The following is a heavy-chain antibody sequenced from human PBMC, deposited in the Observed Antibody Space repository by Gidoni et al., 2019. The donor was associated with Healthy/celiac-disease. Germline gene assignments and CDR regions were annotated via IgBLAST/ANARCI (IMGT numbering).Heavy chain of an antibody. D-gene: IGHD3-22*01. CDR3: ASQYYYDSSGYNNN. CDR2: INHSGST. Sequence: QVPLQQWGAGLLKPSETLSLTCAVYGWSFSGYYWSWIRQPPGKGLEWIGEINHSGSTNYNPSLKSRVTISVDTSKNQFSLKLSSVTAADTAVYYCASQYYYDSSGYNNNWGQGTLVTVSS. J-gene: IGHJ4*02. V-gene: IGHV4-34*01. CDR1: GWSFSGYY.